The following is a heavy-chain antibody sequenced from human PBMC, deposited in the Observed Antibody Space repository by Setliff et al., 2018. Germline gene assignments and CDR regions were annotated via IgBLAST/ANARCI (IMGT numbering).Heavy chain of an antibody. D-gene: IGHD6-19*01. CDR2: VSFDGRNK. Sequence: GGSLRLSCGASGFIFSNFGMHWVRQAPGKGLEWVAAVSFDGRNKYYGDSVKGRFTISRDDSKNTLYLQMNSLRPEDTAVYYCAKDSLSGWCAVDYWGQGTLVTVSS. CDR3: AKDSLSGWCAVDY. J-gene: IGHJ4*02. CDR1: GFIFSNFG. V-gene: IGHV3-30*18.